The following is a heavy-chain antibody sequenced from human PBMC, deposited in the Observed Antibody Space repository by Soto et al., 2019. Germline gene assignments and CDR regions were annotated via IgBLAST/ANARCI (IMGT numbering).Heavy chain of an antibody. Sequence: GSLRLSCAASGFTFSSYGMHWVRQAPGKGLEWVAVIWYDGSNKYYADSVKGRFTISRDNSKNTLYLQMNSLRAEDTAVYYCARETAVTVTTSYFDYWGQGTLVTVSS. V-gene: IGHV3-33*01. CDR2: IWYDGSNK. CDR3: ARETAVTVTTSYFDY. CDR1: GFTFSSYG. J-gene: IGHJ4*02. D-gene: IGHD4-17*01.